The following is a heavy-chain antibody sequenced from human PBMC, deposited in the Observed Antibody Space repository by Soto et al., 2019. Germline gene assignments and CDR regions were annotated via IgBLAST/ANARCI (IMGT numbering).Heavy chain of an antibody. J-gene: IGHJ4*02. CDR1: GYFIISGYW. CDR3: APTSGRLPY. CDR2: IYHSGRT. V-gene: IGHV4-38-2*01. D-gene: IGHD1-26*01. Sequence: PSEIXSLTCSVFGYFIISGYWCCGIRQTPGKGLECIGRIYHSGRTYYNPSLKSRLTISLDTSKNQLSLKMTSVNAEETVLYFCAPTSGRLPYWGQGTLVTVSS.